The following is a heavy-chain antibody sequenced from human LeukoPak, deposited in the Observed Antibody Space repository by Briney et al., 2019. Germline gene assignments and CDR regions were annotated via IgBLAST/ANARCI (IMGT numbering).Heavy chain of an antibody. Sequence: ASVKVSCKASGYTFTSYAIHWVRQAPGQRIEWMGWINPGNGNTKYSQKFQGRVTITRDTSARTAYMEVSRLRSEDTAVYYCARVLMAVHGDYLFDYWGQGTLVTVSS. J-gene: IGHJ4*01. D-gene: IGHD4-17*01. V-gene: IGHV1-3*01. CDR2: INPGNGNT. CDR1: GYTFTSYA. CDR3: ARVLMAVHGDYLFDY.